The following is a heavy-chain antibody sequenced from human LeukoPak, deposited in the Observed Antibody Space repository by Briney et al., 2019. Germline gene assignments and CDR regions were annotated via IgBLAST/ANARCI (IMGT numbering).Heavy chain of an antibody. D-gene: IGHD4-17*01. Sequence: PGGSLRLSCAASRFTFSTYTMNCVRQAPGKGLEWVSSISSSSSYIYYADSVKGRFTISRDNAKNSLYLQMNTLRAEDTAVYYCARDRTTVTTFDYWGQGTLVTVSS. V-gene: IGHV3-21*01. CDR3: ARDRTTVTTFDY. J-gene: IGHJ4*02. CDR1: RFTFSTYT. CDR2: ISSSSSYI.